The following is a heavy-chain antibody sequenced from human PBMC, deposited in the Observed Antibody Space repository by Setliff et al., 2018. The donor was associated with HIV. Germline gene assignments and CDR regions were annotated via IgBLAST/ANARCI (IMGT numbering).Heavy chain of an antibody. CDR3: ARERSALLWKNWFDP. J-gene: IGHJ5*02. V-gene: IGHV4-39*02. CDR2: IFYSGNT. D-gene: IGHD3-10*01. Sequence: SETLSLTCTVSGDSMSSSSYYWGWIRQPPGKGLEWIGSIFYSGNTYYKPSLKSRVTISVDTSKNQFSLKLSSVTAADTAGYYCARERSALLWKNWFDPWGQGTLVTVSS. CDR1: GDSMSSSSYY.